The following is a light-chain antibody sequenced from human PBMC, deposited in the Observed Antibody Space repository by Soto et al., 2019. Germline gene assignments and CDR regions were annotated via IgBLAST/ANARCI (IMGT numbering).Light chain of an antibody. Sequence: QSALTQSASMSGSPGQPITISCTGTSSDVGGYNYVSWYQQHPGKAPKLMIYEVTNRPSGVSNRFSGSKSGNTASLTISGLQAEDEADYYCSSYASINTLVFGGGTKVTVL. CDR1: SSDVGGYNY. J-gene: IGLJ2*01. CDR2: EVT. CDR3: SSYASINTLV. V-gene: IGLV2-14*01.